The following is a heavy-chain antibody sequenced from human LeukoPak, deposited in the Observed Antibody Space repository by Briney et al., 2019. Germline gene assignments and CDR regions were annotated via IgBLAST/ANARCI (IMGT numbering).Heavy chain of an antibody. CDR2: ISGSGGST. V-gene: IGHV3-23*01. Sequence: PGGSLRLSCAASGFTFSSYAMSWVRQAPGKGLEWVSAISGSGGSTYYADSVKGRFTISRDNSKDPLYLQMNSLRAEDTAVYYCAKAQTYYDFWSGYYYYYYMDVWGKGTTVTVSS. D-gene: IGHD3-3*01. CDR3: AKAQTYYDFWSGYYYYYYMDV. CDR1: GFTFSSYA. J-gene: IGHJ6*03.